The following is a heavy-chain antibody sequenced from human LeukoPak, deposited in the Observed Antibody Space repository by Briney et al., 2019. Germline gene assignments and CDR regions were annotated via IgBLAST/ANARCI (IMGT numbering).Heavy chain of an antibody. CDR2: MYNSGRT. V-gene: IGHV4-59*08. J-gene: IGHJ6*02. CDR1: GASIRSHF. CDR3: AGLAKDLKRTAMVIGDDYYGIDV. Sequence: PSETLSLTCIVSGASIRSHFWSWIRRPPGKALEWIGYMYNSGRTNYNPSLKSRVTISVDTSKNQFSLKLSSVTAADTAVHYCAGLAKDLKRTAMVIGDDYYGIDVWGQGTTVTVSS. D-gene: IGHD5-18*01.